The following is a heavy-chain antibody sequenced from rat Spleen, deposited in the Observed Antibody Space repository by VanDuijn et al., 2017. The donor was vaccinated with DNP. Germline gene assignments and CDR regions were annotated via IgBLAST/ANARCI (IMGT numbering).Heavy chain of an antibody. V-gene: IGHV5S11*01. D-gene: IGHD1-3*01. CDR3: ARTHFNNGNYEGYFDF. J-gene: IGHJ1*01. Sequence: EVQLVESGGDSVQPGRSLKLSCAASGFTFSDYYMAWVRQAPTKGLEWVAAISPGGVNTYFRDSVKGRFTISRDDAKSTLYLQMDSLRSEETANYVCARTHFNNGNYEGYFDFWGPGTMVTVSS. CDR1: GFTFSDYY. CDR2: ISPGGVNT.